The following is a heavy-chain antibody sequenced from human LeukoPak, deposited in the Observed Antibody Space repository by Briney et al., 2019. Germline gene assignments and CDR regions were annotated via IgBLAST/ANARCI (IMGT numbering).Heavy chain of an antibody. Sequence: PGRSLRLSCAASGFTFDDYAMHWVRQAPGKGLEWVSAISGSGGSTYYADSVRGRFTISRDNSKNTLYLQMNSLRAEDTAVYYCAKGQTNCPDYWGQGTLVTVSS. CDR1: GFTFDDYA. CDR2: ISGSGGST. D-gene: IGHD1-1*01. V-gene: IGHV3-23*01. J-gene: IGHJ4*02. CDR3: AKGQTNCPDY.